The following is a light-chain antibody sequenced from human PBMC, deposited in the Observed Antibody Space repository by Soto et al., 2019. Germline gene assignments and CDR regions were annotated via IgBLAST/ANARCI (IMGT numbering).Light chain of an antibody. V-gene: IGKV3-15*01. CDR1: QGIKNY. CDR2: GAS. J-gene: IGKJ5*01. CDR3: QKYNNWPIT. Sequence: EMVMTQSPVTLSVSPGEIATLSCRASQGIKNYLAWFQQKPGQAPRLLVYGASTRATTIPARFSGSGSGTEFNLTISRLQSEDFAVYYCQKYNNWPITCGQGTRLEIK.